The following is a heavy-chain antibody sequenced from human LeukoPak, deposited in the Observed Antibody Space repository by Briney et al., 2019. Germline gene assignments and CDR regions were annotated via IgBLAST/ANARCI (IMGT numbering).Heavy chain of an antibody. CDR2: IWYDGSKK. J-gene: IGHJ4*02. V-gene: IGHV3-33*01. Sequence: GGSLRLSCAASGFTFSTYGMHWVRQAPGKGLEWVAVIWYDGSKKGYADSVKGRFTISRDNTKNTLYLQMDSLTAEDTAVYHCVRDSRLGMTTSTLYGWGQGTLVTVSS. D-gene: IGHD3-16*02. CDR3: VRDSRLGMTTSTLYG. CDR1: GFTFSTYG.